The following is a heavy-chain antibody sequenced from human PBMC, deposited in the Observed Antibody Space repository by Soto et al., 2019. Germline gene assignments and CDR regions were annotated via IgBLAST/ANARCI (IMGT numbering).Heavy chain of an antibody. J-gene: IGHJ4*02. D-gene: IGHD3-10*01. CDR2: IYYSGST. Sequence: SETLSLTCTVSGGSISSSSYYWGWIRQPPGKGLEWIGSIYYSGSTYYNPSLKSRVTISVDTSKNQFSLKLSSVTAADTAVYYCARMVLLWFGESYYFDYWGQGTLVTVS. CDR1: GGSISSSSYY. V-gene: IGHV4-39*01. CDR3: ARMVLLWFGESYYFDY.